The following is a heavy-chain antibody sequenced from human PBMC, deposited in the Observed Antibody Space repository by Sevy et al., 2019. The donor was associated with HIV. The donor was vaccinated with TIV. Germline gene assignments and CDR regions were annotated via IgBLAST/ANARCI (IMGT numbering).Heavy chain of an antibody. V-gene: IGHV3-30*14. D-gene: IGHD1-26*01. CDR1: GFTFSSYT. J-gene: IGHJ4*02. Sequence: GGSLRLSCAASGFTFSSYTMHWVRQAPGKGLEWVAFISYDGSRKYYADSVKGRFTISRDNSKNTLYLQMNNLRAEDTAVFYCARALALSGSYSSLAYWGQGTLVTVSS. CDR3: ARALALSGSYSSLAY. CDR2: ISYDGSRK.